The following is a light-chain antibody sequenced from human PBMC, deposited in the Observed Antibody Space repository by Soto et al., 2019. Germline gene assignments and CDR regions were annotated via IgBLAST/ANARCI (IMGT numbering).Light chain of an antibody. CDR1: SSDVGGYNY. CDR2: DVN. CDR3: CSYAGSDTYV. J-gene: IGLJ1*01. V-gene: IGLV2-11*01. Sequence: QSALTQPRSVSGSPGQSVTISCTGTSSDVGGYNYVSWYQQHPGKAPKLMIYDVNKWPSGVPDRFSGSKSGNTASLTISGLQAEDESDYYCCSYAGSDTYVFGTETKLTVL.